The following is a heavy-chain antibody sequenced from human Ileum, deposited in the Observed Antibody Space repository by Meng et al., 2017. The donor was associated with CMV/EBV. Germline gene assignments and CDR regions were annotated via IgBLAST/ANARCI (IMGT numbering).Heavy chain of an antibody. D-gene: IGHD1-26*01. V-gene: IGHV3-30*02. CDR1: GFIFSNYG. CDR2: IRFDGSYK. J-gene: IGHJ6*02. CDR3: AKGGSGSYPTYGMDV. Sequence: GESLKTSCAASGFIFSNYGMHWVRQAPGKGLEWVAFIRFDGSYKYYADSVKGRFTISRDNSKNTLYLQMNSLRAEDTAVYYCAKGGSGSYPTYGMDVWGQGNTVNGAS.